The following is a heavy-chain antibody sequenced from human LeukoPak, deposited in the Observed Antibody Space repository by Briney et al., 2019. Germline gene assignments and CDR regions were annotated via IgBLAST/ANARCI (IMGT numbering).Heavy chain of an antibody. V-gene: IGHV4-34*01. CDR2: INHSGST. CDR1: GGSFSGYY. Sequence: SETLSLTCAVYGGSFSGYYWSWIRQPPGKGLEWIGEINHSGSTNYNPSLKSRVTISVDTSKNQFSLKLSSVTAADTAVYYCAREVGYYYDSSGYYYPDAFDIWGQGTMVTVSS. CDR3: AREVGYYYDSSGYYYPDAFDI. D-gene: IGHD3-22*01. J-gene: IGHJ3*02.